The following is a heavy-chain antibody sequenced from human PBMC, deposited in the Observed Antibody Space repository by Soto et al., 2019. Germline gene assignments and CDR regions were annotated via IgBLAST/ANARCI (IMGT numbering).Heavy chain of an antibody. J-gene: IGHJ4*02. CDR2: ISHSGRYT. Sequence: GSLRLSCAASGFSFSDYYMTWIRQAPGKGLEWVSYISHSGRYTHYADSVKGRFTISRDNAKNTLYLQMNSLRAEDTAVYYCARDLGDIVVVPAAILRHWGQGTLVTVSS. D-gene: IGHD2-2*02. V-gene: IGHV3-11*06. CDR1: GFSFSDYY. CDR3: ARDLGDIVVVPAAILRH.